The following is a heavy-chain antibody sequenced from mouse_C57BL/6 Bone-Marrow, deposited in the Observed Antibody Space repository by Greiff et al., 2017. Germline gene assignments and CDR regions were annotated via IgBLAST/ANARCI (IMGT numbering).Heavy chain of an antibody. CDR1: GFTFSDYY. J-gene: IGHJ2*01. CDR3: ARDCGRWLLDY. V-gene: IGHV5-16*01. Sequence: EVMLVESEGGLVQPGSSMKLSCTASGFTFSDYYMAWVRQVPEKGLEWVANINYDGSSTYYLDSLTSRFIISRDNAKNILYLQMSSLKSENTATYYCARDCGRWLLDYWGQGTTLTVSS. CDR2: INYDGSST. D-gene: IGHD2-3*01.